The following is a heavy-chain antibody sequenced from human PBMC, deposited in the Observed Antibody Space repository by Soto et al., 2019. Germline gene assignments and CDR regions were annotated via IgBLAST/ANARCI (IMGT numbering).Heavy chain of an antibody. J-gene: IGHJ4*02. CDR1: GGSFSGYY. CDR3: ARGRPYCSSTSCYHYEAVATVGY. D-gene: IGHD2-2*01. CDR2: INHSGST. V-gene: IGHV4-34*01. Sequence: QVQLQQWGAGLLKPSETLSLTCAVYGGSFSGYYWSWIRQPPGKGLEWIGEINHSGSTNYNPSLKSRVTISVDTSKNQFSLKLSSVTAADTAVYYCARGRPYCSSTSCYHYEAVATVGYWGQGTLVTVSS.